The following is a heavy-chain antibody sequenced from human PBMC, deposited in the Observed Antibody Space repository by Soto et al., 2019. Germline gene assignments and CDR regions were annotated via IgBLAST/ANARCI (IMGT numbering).Heavy chain of an antibody. CDR2: IYHSGTT. CDR1: GFSISSGYF. D-gene: IGHD3-22*01. CDR3: ARDSSGYYWFDP. Sequence: SETRSLTCAVSGFSISSGYFWGWILQPPGKGPEWLGSIYHSGTTYYNPSVKGRVTISVDTSKNQFSLKMSSVTAADTAVYYCARDSSGYYWFDPWGQGTLVTVSS. J-gene: IGHJ5*02. V-gene: IGHV4-38-2*02.